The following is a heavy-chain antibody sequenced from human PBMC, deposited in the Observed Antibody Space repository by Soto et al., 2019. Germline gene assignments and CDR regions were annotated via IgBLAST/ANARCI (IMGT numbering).Heavy chain of an antibody. CDR1: GFIFSNYA. J-gene: IGHJ4*02. V-gene: IGHV3-23*01. D-gene: IGHD2-21*02. CDR2: ISGSGSST. Sequence: EVQLLESGGGLVQPGGSLRLSCAASGFIFSNYAMSWVRQAPGKGLEWVSGISGSGSSTYYADSVKGRFTISRDNSKKTRYMQMNSLRDDDTAVYYCAKDGCGGVCYQYFDYWGQGTLVTVSS. CDR3: AKDGCGGVCYQYFDY.